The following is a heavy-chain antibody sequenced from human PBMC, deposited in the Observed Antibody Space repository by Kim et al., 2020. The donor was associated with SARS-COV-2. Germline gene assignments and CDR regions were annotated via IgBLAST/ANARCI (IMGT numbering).Heavy chain of an antibody. V-gene: IGHV3-23*01. Sequence: GGSLRLSCVASGFTFSSYAMSWARQAPGKGLEWVSTVSGNGGATYYADSVKGRFSISRDNSKNTLYLQMNSLRAEDTAVYYCAKESGHCSGTSCYIDYWGQGTLVTVSS. D-gene: IGHD2-2*02. J-gene: IGHJ4*02. CDR3: AKESGHCSGTSCYIDY. CDR1: GFTFSSYA. CDR2: VSGNGGAT.